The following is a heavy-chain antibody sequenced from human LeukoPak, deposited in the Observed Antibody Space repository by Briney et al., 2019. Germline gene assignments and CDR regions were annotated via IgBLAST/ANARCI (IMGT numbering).Heavy chain of an antibody. CDR1: GGSISSGGYS. J-gene: IGHJ4*02. V-gene: IGHV4-30-4*07. Sequence: SETLSLTCAVSGGSISSGGYSWSWIRQPPGKGLEWIGYIYYSGSTYYNPSLKSRVTISVDTSKNQFSLKLSSVTAADTAVYYCARGDYGLFDYWGQGTLVTVSS. CDR2: IYYSGST. D-gene: IGHD4-17*01. CDR3: ARGDYGLFDY.